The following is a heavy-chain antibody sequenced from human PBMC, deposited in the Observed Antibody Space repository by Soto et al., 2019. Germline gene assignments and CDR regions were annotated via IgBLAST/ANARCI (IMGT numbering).Heavy chain of an antibody. CDR2: IYPGDSDT. J-gene: IGHJ6*02. D-gene: IGHD2-15*01. Sequence: GESLKISCKGSGYSFTSYWIGWVRQMPGKGLEWMGIIYPGDSDTRYSPSFQGQVTISADKSISTAYLQWSSLKASDTAMYYCARSKGVAADYYYGMDVWGQGTTVTVSS. V-gene: IGHV5-51*01. CDR3: ARSKGVAADYYYGMDV. CDR1: GYSFTSYW.